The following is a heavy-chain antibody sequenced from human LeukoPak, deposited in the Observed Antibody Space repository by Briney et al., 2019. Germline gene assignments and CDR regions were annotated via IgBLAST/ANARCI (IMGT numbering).Heavy chain of an antibody. CDR3: ARGRGSGSYCYYYYYMDV. CDR1: GGSFSGYY. V-gene: IGHV4-34*01. CDR2: INHSGST. D-gene: IGHD3-10*01. J-gene: IGHJ6*03. Sequence: SETLSLTCAVYGGSFSGYYWSWIRQPPGKGLEWIGEINHSGSTNYNPSLKSRVTISVDTSKNQFSLKLSSGTAADTAVYYCARGRGSGSYCYYYYYMDVWGRGTTVTVS.